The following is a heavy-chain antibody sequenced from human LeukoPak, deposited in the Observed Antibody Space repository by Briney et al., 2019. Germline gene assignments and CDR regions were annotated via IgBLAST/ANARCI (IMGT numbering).Heavy chain of an antibody. CDR1: GFTFSSYS. J-gene: IGHJ4*02. D-gene: IGHD6-19*01. CDR3: AKPPQQSSGWYQYYFDY. V-gene: IGHV3-21*01. Sequence: GGSLTLSCAASGFTFSSYSMNWVRQAPGKGLEWVSSISSSSSYIYYADSAKGRFTISRDNAKTSLYLQMNSLRAEDTAVYYCAKPPQQSSGWYQYYFDYWGQGTLVTVSS. CDR2: ISSSSSYI.